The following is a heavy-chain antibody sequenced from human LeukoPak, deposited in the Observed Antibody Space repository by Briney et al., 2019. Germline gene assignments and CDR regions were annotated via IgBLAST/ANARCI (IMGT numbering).Heavy chain of an antibody. J-gene: IGHJ5*02. CDR1: GGSISSSSYY. CDR2: IYYSGST. V-gene: IGHV4-39*07. CDR3: ARGLGANWFDP. D-gene: IGHD5/OR15-5a*01. Sequence: SSETLSLTCTVSGGSISSSSYYWGWIRQPPGKGLEWIVSIYYSGSTYYHPSRKSRFTITVDTSKNQFSLKLSSVTAADTAVYYCARGLGANWFDPWGQGTLVTVSS.